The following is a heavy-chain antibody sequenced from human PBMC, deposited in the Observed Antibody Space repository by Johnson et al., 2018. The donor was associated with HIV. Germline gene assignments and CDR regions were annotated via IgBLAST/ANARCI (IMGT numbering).Heavy chain of an antibody. Sequence: QVQLVESGGGVVQPGRSLRLSCAASGFTFSSYVMHWVCQAPGKGLEWVAFISYDGSNKYYADSVKGRFTISRDNAKNSLYLQMNSLRAEDTAVYHCARAKDYVWRAFDIWGKGTMVSVSS. CDR2: ISYDGSNK. CDR3: ARAKDYVWRAFDI. D-gene: IGHD3-16*01. CDR1: GFTFSSYV. J-gene: IGHJ3*02. V-gene: IGHV3-30*14.